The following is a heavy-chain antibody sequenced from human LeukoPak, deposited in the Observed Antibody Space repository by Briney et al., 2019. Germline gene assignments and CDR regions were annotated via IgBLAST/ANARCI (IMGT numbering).Heavy chain of an antibody. Sequence: GASVKVSCKASGYTFSTYYMHWVRQAPGQGLEWMGVIDPSGGSSNYARKFQGRVTMTSDTSTSTVYMELSSLRSEDTAVYYCARGFCSGGSCYSYDYRGQGTLVTVSS. V-gene: IGHV1-46*01. CDR3: ARGFCSGGSCYSYDY. J-gene: IGHJ4*02. CDR1: GYTFSTYY. D-gene: IGHD2-15*01. CDR2: IDPSGGSS.